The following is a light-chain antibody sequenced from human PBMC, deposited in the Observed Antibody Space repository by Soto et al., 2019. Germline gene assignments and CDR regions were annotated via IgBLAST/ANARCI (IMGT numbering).Light chain of an antibody. CDR2: GAS. J-gene: IGKJ5*01. V-gene: IGKV3D-15*01. Sequence: EIVLTQSPGTLSLSPGERATLSCRASQTVLNNYLTWYQQKPGQAPRRLIFGASIRATGIPDRFSGSGSGTEFTLTISSLQSEDFAVYYCQQHNNWPPITFGQGTRREIK. CDR1: QTVLNN. CDR3: QQHNNWPPIT.